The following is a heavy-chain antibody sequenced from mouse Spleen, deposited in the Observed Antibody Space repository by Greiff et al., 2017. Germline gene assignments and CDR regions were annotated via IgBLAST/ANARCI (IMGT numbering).Heavy chain of an antibody. J-gene: IGHJ3*01. CDR1: GFNIKDYY. Sequence: VHVKQSGAELVRPGASVKLSCTASGFNIKDYYMHWVKQRPEQGLEWIGRIDPEDGDTEYAPKFQGKATMTADTSSNTAYLQLSSLTSEDTAVYYCTTAPAWFAYWGQGTLVTVSA. CDR2: IDPEDGDT. V-gene: IGHV14-1*01. CDR3: TTAPAWFAY.